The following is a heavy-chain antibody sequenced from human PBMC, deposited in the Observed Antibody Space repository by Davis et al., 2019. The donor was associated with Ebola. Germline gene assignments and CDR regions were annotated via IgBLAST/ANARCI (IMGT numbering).Heavy chain of an antibody. J-gene: IGHJ4*02. CDR3: ARDLNGVPDY. D-gene: IGHD7-27*01. Sequence: PGGSLRLSCAASGFTFRGYWMQWVRQAPGKGLVWVSRINPDDSITDYADSGKGRFTISRDNAEKMVYLQMNSLRAEDTGVYYCARDLNGVPDYWGQGTRVTVSS. CDR1: GFTFRGYW. V-gene: IGHV3-74*01. CDR2: INPDDSIT.